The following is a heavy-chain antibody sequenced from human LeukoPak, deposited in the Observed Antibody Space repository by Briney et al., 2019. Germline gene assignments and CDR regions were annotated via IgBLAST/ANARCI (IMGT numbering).Heavy chain of an antibody. V-gene: IGHV3-23*01. CDR1: GFTFSNYA. J-gene: IGHJ3*02. CDR2: ISHSGYTT. Sequence: GGSLRLSCAASGFTFSNYAMSWVRQAPGEGLEWVSAISHSGYTTYYADSVKGRFTISRDNSNNSLFLQMNSLRAEDTAIYYCAKAPPPYCSGGSCFDAFDIWGQGTMVTVSS. CDR3: AKAPPPYCSGGSCFDAFDI. D-gene: IGHD2-15*01.